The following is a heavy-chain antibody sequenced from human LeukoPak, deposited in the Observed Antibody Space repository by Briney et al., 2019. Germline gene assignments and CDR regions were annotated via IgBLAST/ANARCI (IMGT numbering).Heavy chain of an antibody. J-gene: IGHJ4*02. V-gene: IGHV3-21*01. Sequence: PGGSLRLSCTASGFSFSGHWIHWARQLPGKGLEWVSSISSSSSYIYYADSVKGRFTISRDNAKNSLYLQMNSLRAEDTAVYYCASEDYGGDYWGQGTLVTVSS. D-gene: IGHD4-17*01. CDR2: ISSSSSYI. CDR3: ASEDYGGDY. CDR1: GFSFSGHW.